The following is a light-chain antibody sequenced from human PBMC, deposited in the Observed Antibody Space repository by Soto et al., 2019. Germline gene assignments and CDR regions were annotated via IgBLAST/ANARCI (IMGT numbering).Light chain of an antibody. J-gene: IGKJ2*01. Sequence: EIVMTQSPATLSVSPGERATLSCRASQSVSSNLAWYQQKPGQAPRLLIYGASTRATGIPARFSGSGSGTDITITNSSLQSEDSAVYYCQQNNNWNTFGQGTKQEIK. CDR3: QQNNNWNT. V-gene: IGKV3-15*01. CDR1: QSVSSN. CDR2: GAS.